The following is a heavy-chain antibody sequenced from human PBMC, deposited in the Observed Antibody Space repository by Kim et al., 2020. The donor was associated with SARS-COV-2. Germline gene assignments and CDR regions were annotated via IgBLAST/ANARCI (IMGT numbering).Heavy chain of an antibody. CDR2: IRSKTDGETT. J-gene: IGHJ3*02. CDR3: TTDDCSGGYCYNAYNI. D-gene: IGHD2-15*01. Sequence: GGSLRLSYAASGLSFSNAWMSWVRQAPGKGLEWVGRIRSKTDGETTDYAAPLKDRFTISRDDSKNTLYLQMNSLKTEDTALYYCTTDDCSGGYCYNAYNIWGQGTLVTVSS. V-gene: IGHV3-15*01. CDR1: GLSFSNAW.